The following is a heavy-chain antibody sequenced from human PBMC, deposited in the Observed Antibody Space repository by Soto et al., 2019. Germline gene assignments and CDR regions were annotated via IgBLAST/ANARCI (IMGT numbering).Heavy chain of an antibody. J-gene: IGHJ6*02. CDR3: ARDGEKDDTKSMVRTGVGYYGMDL. CDR1: GFTFTTYS. CDR2: ITSSSTYI. V-gene: IGHV3-21*01. Sequence: GGSLRLSCAASGFTFTTYSMNWVRQAPGKGLEWVSSITSSSTYIYYADSVKGRFTISRDNAKNSLYLQMNSLRAEDTAVYYCARDGEKDDTKSMVRTGVGYYGMDLWGQGTTVTVSS. D-gene: IGHD6-13*01.